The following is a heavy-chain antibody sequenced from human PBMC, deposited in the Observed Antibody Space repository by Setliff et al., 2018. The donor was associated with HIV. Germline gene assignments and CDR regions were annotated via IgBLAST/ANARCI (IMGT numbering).Heavy chain of an antibody. CDR2: IYHSGTT. J-gene: IGHJ3*02. CDR1: GGSFSGYY. V-gene: IGHV4-34*01. CDR3: ARCSVGWSREEHPRPDGAFHI. D-gene: IGHD3-3*01. Sequence: SETLSLTCAVYGGSFSGYYWSWIRQPPGKGLEWIGTIYHSGTTNSNPSLKRRVTISVDTSKSQFSLKLRSVTAAETAVYYCARCSVGWSREEHPRPDGAFHIWGQGSMVTVSS.